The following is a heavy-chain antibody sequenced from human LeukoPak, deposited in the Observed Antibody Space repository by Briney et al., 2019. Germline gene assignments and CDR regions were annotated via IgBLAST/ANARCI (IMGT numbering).Heavy chain of an antibody. CDR1: GGTFSSYA. CDR3: ARDGRGYSYGEFDFDY. V-gene: IGHV1-69*05. D-gene: IGHD5-18*01. CDR2: IIPIFGTA. J-gene: IGHJ4*02. Sequence: SVKVSRKASGGTFSSYAISWVRQAPGQGLEWMGRIIPIFGTANYARKFQGGVTITTDESTSTAYMELSSLRSEDTAVYYCARDGRGYSYGEFDFDYWGQGTLVTVSS.